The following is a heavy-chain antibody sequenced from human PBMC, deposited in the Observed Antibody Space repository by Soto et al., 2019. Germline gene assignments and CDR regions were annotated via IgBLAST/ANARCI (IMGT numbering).Heavy chain of an antibody. V-gene: IGHV4-4*02. CDR3: AREYSSTRRVHDY. CDR2: IYHSGST. CDR1: GGSISSSNC. J-gene: IGHJ4*02. D-gene: IGHD5-12*01. Sequence: SETLSLTCAVSGGSISSSNCWSRVRQPPGKGLEWIGEIYHSGSTNYNPSLKSRVTISVDKSKNQFSLKLSSVTAADTAVYYCAREYSSTRRVHDYWGQGTLVTVSS.